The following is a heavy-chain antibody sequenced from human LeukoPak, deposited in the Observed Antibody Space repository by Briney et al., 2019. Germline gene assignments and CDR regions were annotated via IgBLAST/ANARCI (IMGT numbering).Heavy chain of an antibody. CDR3: ARRTYGFSPFDY. V-gene: IGHV4-39*07. J-gene: IGHJ4*02. CDR2: IYHSGST. Sequence: SQTLSLTCTVSGGSISSDDYYWSWIRQPPGKGLEWIGSIYHSGSTYYNPSLKSRVTISVDTSKNQFSLKLSSVTAADTAVYYCARRTYGFSPFDYWGQGTLVTVSS. CDR1: GGSISSDDYY. D-gene: IGHD3-10*01.